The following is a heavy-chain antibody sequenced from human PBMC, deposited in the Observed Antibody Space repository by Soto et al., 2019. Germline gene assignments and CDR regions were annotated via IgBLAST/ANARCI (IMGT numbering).Heavy chain of an antibody. CDR3: ARTQGDYYDSSGYPRDI. D-gene: IGHD3-22*01. CDR1: GGSVSSGNYY. CDR2: IYYSGST. J-gene: IGHJ3*02. V-gene: IGHV4-61*01. Sequence: QVQLQESGPGLVKTSETLSLTCTVSGGSVSSGNYYWNWIRQPPGKGLEWIGYIYYSGSTNYNPSRKRRVTMSVDTSKTQFSLRLTSVTAADTAVYYCARTQGDYYDSSGYPRDIWGQGTMVTVSS.